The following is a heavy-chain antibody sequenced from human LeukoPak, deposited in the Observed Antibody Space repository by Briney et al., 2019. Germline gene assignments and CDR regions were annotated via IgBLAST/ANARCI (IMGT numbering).Heavy chain of an antibody. CDR3: AREAPISDSGNYYKSLGY. J-gene: IGHJ4*02. D-gene: IGHD3-10*01. CDR1: GGSFSGYY. CDR2: INHSGST. Sequence: PSETLSLTCAVYGGSFSGYYWSWIRQPPGKGLEWIGEINHSGSTNYNPSLKSRVTISVDTSKNQFSLKLSLVTAADAAVYYCAREAPISDSGNYYKSLGYWGQGTLVTVSS. V-gene: IGHV4-34*01.